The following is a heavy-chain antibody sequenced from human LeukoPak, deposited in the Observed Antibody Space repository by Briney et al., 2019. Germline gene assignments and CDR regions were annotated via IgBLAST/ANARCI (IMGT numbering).Heavy chain of an antibody. CDR2: IIPIFGTA. CDR1: GGTFSSYA. J-gene: IGHJ4*02. V-gene: IGHV1-69*05. CDR3: ARENYYDSSGYYLDY. D-gene: IGHD3-22*01. Sequence: SVKVSCKASGGTFSSYAISWVRQAPGQGLEWMGRIIPIFGTANYAQKFQGRVTITTDESTSTAHMELSSLRSEDTAVYYCARENYYDSSGYYLDYWGQGTLVTVSS.